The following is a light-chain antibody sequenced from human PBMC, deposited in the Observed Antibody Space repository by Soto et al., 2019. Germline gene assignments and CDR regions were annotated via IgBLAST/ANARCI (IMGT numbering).Light chain of an antibody. CDR1: QSVSSSY. Sequence: IVLTQSPGTLSLSPGERATLSCRASQSVSSSYLAWYQQKPGQAPRLLIYGASTRATGIPARFSGSGSGTEFTLTISSLQSEDFAVYYCQQYNNWPRTFGQGTKVEIK. V-gene: IGKV3-15*01. CDR2: GAS. J-gene: IGKJ1*01. CDR3: QQYNNWPRT.